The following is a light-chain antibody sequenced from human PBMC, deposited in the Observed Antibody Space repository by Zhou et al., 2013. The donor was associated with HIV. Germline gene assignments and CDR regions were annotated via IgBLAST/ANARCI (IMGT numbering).Light chain of an antibody. CDR1: QDISTW. J-gene: IGKJ4*01. V-gene: IGKV1D-16*01. Sequence: DIQMTQSPSSLSASAGDTVTITCRASQDISTWLAWYQQKPGRAPKSLIFGASNLQSGVPPRFSGSGSGTDFTLTISSLQPEDSAIYYCQHYDTYPLTFGGGTKVEI. CDR3: QHYDTYPLT. CDR2: GAS.